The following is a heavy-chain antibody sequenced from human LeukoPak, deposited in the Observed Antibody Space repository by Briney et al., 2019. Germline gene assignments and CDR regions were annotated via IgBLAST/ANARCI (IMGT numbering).Heavy chain of an antibody. D-gene: IGHD6-13*01. CDR2: INPNSGGT. J-gene: IGHJ4*02. Sequence: ASVKVSCKASGYIFTGYYMHWVRQAPGQGLEWMGWINPNSGGTNYAHKFQGRVTMTRDTSISTAYMELSRLRSDDTAVYYCARDRPPQLVRPFGYWGQGILVTVSS. V-gene: IGHV1-2*07. CDR3: ARDRPPQLVRPFGY. CDR1: GYIFTGYY.